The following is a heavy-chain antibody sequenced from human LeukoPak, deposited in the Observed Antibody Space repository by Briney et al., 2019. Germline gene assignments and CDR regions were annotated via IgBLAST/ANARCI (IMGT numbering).Heavy chain of an antibody. D-gene: IGHD5-24*01. Sequence: GGSLRLSCAASGFTFSIYAMSWVRQAPGKGLEWVAAIGSSGGTTYYADSMRGRFSISRDNSKSMLYLEMSSLRADDTAVYYCAKVAARRDYEAYFEYWGQGTQVTVSS. CDR1: GFTFSIYA. CDR2: IGSSGGTT. V-gene: IGHV3-23*01. CDR3: AKVAARRDYEAYFEY. J-gene: IGHJ4*02.